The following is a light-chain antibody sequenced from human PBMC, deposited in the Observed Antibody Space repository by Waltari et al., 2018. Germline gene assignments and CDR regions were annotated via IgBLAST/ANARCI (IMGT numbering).Light chain of an antibody. CDR3: MQALQTPRT. J-gene: IGKJ1*01. CDR1: QSLLHSYGYNY. Sequence: DIVMTQSPLSLPVTPGEPASISCRSSQSLLHSYGYNYLDWYLQKPGQSPQLLIYLGSNRASGVPDRFGGSGSGTDFTLKISRVEAEDVGIYYCMQALQTPRTFGQGTKVEIK. V-gene: IGKV2-28*01. CDR2: LGS.